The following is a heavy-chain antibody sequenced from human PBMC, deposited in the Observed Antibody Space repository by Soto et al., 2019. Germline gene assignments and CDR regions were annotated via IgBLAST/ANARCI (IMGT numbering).Heavy chain of an antibody. CDR1: GYTFTGYY. Sequence: GASVKVSCKASGYTFTGYYMHWVRQAPGQGLEWMGWINPNSGGTNYAQKFQGWVTMTRDTSISTAYMELSRLRSDDTAVYYCARGGNIVATIQYYYYYYGMDVWGQGTTVTVSS. CDR3: ARGGNIVATIQYYYYYYGMDV. D-gene: IGHD5-12*01. CDR2: INPNSGGT. J-gene: IGHJ6*02. V-gene: IGHV1-2*04.